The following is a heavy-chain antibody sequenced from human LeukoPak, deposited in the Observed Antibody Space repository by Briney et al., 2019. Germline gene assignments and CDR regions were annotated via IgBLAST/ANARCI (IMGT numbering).Heavy chain of an antibody. Sequence: SETLSLTCAVYGGSFSGYYWSWIRQPPGKGLEWIGEINHSGSTNYNPSLKSRVTISVDTSKNQFSLKLSSVTAADTAVYYCARGRALYGDSRYLTKYFDYWGQGTPVTASS. V-gene: IGHV4-34*01. CDR2: INHSGST. J-gene: IGHJ4*02. CDR1: GGSFSGYY. CDR3: ARGRALYGDSRYLTKYFDY. D-gene: IGHD4-17*01.